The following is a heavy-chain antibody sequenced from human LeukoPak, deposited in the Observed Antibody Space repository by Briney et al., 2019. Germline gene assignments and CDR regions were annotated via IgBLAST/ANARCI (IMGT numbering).Heavy chain of an antibody. CDR3: ASLGDYDSSFSSDAFDI. V-gene: IGHV3-74*01. CDR1: GFTFSSYW. CDR2: INSDGSST. D-gene: IGHD3-22*01. Sequence: PGGSLRLSCAASGFTFSSYWMHWVRQAPGKGLVWVSRINSDGSSTSYADSVKGRFTISRDNAKNTLYLQMNSLRAEDTAVYYCASLGDYDSSFSSDAFDIWGQGTMVTVSS. J-gene: IGHJ3*02.